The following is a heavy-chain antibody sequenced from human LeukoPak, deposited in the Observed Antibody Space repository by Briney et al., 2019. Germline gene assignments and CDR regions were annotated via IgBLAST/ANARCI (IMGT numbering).Heavy chain of an antibody. CDR2: IYSGGST. Sequence: GGSLRLSCAASGFTVSSNYMSWVRQAPGKGLEWVSVIYSGGSTYYADSVKGRFNISRDNSKSTLYLQMNSLRAEDTAVYYCARGNEVTSLDYWGRETVDTVSS. CDR1: GFTVSSNY. V-gene: IGHV3-53*01. D-gene: IGHD2-21*02. CDR3: ARGNEVTSLDY. J-gene: IGHJ4*02.